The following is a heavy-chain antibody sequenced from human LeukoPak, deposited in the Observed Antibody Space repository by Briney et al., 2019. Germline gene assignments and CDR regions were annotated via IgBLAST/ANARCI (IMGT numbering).Heavy chain of an antibody. J-gene: IGHJ4*02. CDR2: TDHSGST. Sequence: PSETLSLTCTVSGYSISSGYYWGWIRQPPGKGLEWTGSTDHSGSTYYNPSLKSRITISVDTSKNQFSLKLSSVAAADTAVYYCARSSIAVAGIFDYWGQGTLVTVSS. V-gene: IGHV4-38-2*02. CDR3: ARSSIAVAGIFDY. CDR1: GYSISSGYY. D-gene: IGHD6-19*01.